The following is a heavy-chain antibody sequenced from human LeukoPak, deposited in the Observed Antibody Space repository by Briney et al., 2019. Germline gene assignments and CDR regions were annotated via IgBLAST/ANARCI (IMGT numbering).Heavy chain of an antibody. D-gene: IGHD5-12*01. CDR2: MSYDGSNK. V-gene: IGHV3-30*03. CDR3: APQGVWLLDY. J-gene: IGHJ4*02. Sequence: GGSLRLSCAASGFTFSNYGMHWVRQAPGKGLEWVAVMSYDGSNKYYADSVKGRFTISRDNSKNTLYLQMNSLRAEDTAVYYCAPQGVWLLDYWGQGTLVTVSS. CDR1: GFTFSNYG.